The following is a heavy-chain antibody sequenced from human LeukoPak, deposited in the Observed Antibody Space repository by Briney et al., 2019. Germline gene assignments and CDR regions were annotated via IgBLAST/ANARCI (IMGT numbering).Heavy chain of an antibody. D-gene: IGHD3-22*01. CDR1: GYTFTRYH. J-gene: IGHJ4*02. V-gene: IGHV1-46*01. CDR2: INPRGGST. Sequence: GASVKVSCKASGYTFTRYHMDWVRQAPGQGLEWLGVINPRGGSTTYAQKFQGRVTMTRDTSTSTMYMEMSSLRSEDTAVYYCARRLYDSTGYPYYYFDSWGQGTLVTVSS. CDR3: ARRLYDSTGYPYYYFDS.